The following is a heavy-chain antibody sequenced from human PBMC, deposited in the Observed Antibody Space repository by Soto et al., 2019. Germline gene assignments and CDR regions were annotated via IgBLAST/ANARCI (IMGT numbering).Heavy chain of an antibody. CDR3: AKWHRETGTTDY. J-gene: IGHJ4*02. Sequence: GGSLRLSCAASGFTFSSYAMSWVRQAPGKGLEWVSAISGSGGSSYYADSVKGRFTISRDNSKNTLYLQMNSLRAEDTAVYYCAKWHRETGTTDYWGQGTLVTVSS. CDR2: ISGSGGSS. V-gene: IGHV3-23*01. D-gene: IGHD1-7*01. CDR1: GFTFSSYA.